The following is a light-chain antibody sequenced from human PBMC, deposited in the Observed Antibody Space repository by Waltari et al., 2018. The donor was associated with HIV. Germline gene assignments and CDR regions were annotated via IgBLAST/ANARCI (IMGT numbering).Light chain of an antibody. CDR1: SSDVGSYSY. Sequence: QSALTQPASVSGSPGQSIPIPCTGSSSDVGSYSYVSWYHQHPGKAPKLMIYEVSNRPAGVSHRFSGSKSGNTASLTITGLQPEDEADYYCNSYTSISTWVFGGGTKLTVL. CDR3: NSYTSISTWV. CDR2: EVS. V-gene: IGLV2-14*01. J-gene: IGLJ3*02.